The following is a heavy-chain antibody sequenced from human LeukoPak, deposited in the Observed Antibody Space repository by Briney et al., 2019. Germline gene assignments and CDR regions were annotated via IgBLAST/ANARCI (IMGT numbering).Heavy chain of an antibody. D-gene: IGHD1-26*01. CDR3: ARRGVGATTWDAFDI. CDR1: GGSLTRYH. CDR2: INYSGST. Sequence: KSSETLSLTCTVSGGSLTRYHWGWIRQPPGKGLEWIGYINYSGSTNCSPSLESRVTISLDTSKNQFSLQLSSVTAADTAVYYCARRGVGATTWDAFDIWGQGTMVTVSS. J-gene: IGHJ3*02. V-gene: IGHV4-59*08.